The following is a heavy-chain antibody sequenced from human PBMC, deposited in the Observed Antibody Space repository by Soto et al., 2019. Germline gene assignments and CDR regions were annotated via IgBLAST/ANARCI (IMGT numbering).Heavy chain of an antibody. CDR1: GGTFSSYA. Sequence: QVQLVQSGAEVKKPGSSVKVSCKASGGTFSSYAISWVRQAPGQGLEWMGGIIPIFGTANYAQKFQGRVTITADESTSTAYMELSSLRSEDTAVYYCARLFYDFWSGYYFGGMDVWDQGTTVTVSS. D-gene: IGHD3-3*01. J-gene: IGHJ6*02. CDR3: ARLFYDFWSGYYFGGMDV. CDR2: IIPIFGTA. V-gene: IGHV1-69*01.